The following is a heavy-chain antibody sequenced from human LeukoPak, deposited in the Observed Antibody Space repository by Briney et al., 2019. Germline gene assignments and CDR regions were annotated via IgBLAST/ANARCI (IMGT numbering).Heavy chain of an antibody. CDR3: AKDLATKYSLDY. CDR2: ISYDGSDK. V-gene: IGHV3-30*18. Sequence: GGSLRLSCAASGFTFSSYGIHWVRQAPGKGLEWVALISYDGSDKFFADSVRGRFTISRDNSKNTLYLQMNSLGVEDTAVYYCAKDLATKYSLDYWGQGILVTVSS. CDR1: GFTFSSYG. D-gene: IGHD5-12*01. J-gene: IGHJ4*02.